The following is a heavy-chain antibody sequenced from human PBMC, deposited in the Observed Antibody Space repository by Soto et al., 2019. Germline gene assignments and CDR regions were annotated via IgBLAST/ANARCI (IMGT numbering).Heavy chain of an antibody. J-gene: IGHJ6*02. CDR3: ARGTSISAAGTREYYYFYYGLDV. Sequence: PSETLSLTCTVSGGSVSSGSYYWSWIRQPPGKGLEWIGYIYYSGSTNYNPSLKSRVTISVDTSKNQFSLKLSSVTAADTAVYYCARGTSISAAGTREYYYFYYGLDVWGRGTSVTVSS. D-gene: IGHD6-13*01. V-gene: IGHV4-61*01. CDR1: GGSVSSGSYY. CDR2: IYYSGST.